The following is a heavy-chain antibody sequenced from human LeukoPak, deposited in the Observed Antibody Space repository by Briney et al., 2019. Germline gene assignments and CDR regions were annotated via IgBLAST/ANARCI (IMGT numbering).Heavy chain of an antibody. J-gene: IGHJ6*03. CDR1: GYTFTSYA. Sequence: ASVKVSCKASGYTFTSYAMNWVRQAPGQGLEWMGWINTNTGNPTYAQGFTGRFVFSLDTSVSTAYLQISSLKAEDTAVYYCARGSTYRWLQIPHYMDVWGKGTTVTVSS. CDR3: ARGSTYRWLQIPHYMDV. V-gene: IGHV7-4-1*02. CDR2: INTNTGNP. D-gene: IGHD5-24*01.